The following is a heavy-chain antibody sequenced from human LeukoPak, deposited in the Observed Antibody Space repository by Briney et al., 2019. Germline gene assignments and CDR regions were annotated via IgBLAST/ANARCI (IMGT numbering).Heavy chain of an antibody. Sequence: ASVKVSCKASGYTFTSYGISWVRQAPGQGLEWMGWISAYNGNTNYAQKLQGRVTMTTDTSTSTAYMELRSLRSDDTAVYYCARAYCSGGSCFPPHVDWGQGTLVTVSS. CDR1: GYTFTSYG. V-gene: IGHV1-18*01. CDR3: ARAYCSGGSCFPPHVD. J-gene: IGHJ4*02. CDR2: ISAYNGNT. D-gene: IGHD2-15*01.